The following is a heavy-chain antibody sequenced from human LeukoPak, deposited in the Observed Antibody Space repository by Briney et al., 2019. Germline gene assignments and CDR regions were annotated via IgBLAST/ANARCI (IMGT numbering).Heavy chain of an antibody. Sequence: GGSLRLSCAASGFTFSSYAMHWVRQAPGKGLEWVAVISYDGSNKYYADSVKGRFTISRDNSKNTLYLQMNSLRAEDTAVYYCARERFLAPDYWGQGTLVTVSS. CDR2: ISYDGSNK. J-gene: IGHJ4*02. CDR1: GFTFSSYA. V-gene: IGHV3-30*04. D-gene: IGHD3-3*01. CDR3: ARERFLAPDY.